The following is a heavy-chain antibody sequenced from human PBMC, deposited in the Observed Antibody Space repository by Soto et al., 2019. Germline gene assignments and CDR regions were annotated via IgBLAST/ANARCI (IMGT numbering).Heavy chain of an antibody. CDR1: GFTSSSYS. CDR3: ARDAFSAEFSSSWPKYFDY. D-gene: IGHD6-13*01. Sequence: HPGGSLRLSCAASGFTSSSYSMHWVRQAPGKGLEWVAVIWYDGSNKYYADSVKGRFTISRDNSENTLYLQMNSLRAEDTAVYYCARDAFSAEFSSSWPKYFDYWGQGTLVTVSS. V-gene: IGHV3-33*01. J-gene: IGHJ4*02. CDR2: IWYDGSNK.